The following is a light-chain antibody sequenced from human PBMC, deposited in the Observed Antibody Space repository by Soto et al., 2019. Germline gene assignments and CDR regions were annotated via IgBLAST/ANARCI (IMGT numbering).Light chain of an antibody. V-gene: IGLV2-14*01. Sequence: QSGLTHPACLSLSTQQSISIPCSGTSSDGRGSNYVSWYQQHPGKAPKLMIYDVSNRPSVVSNRFSGSKAGNTASLTISGLEAEDEADYYCSSYTSSSTLVFGGGTKVTVL. J-gene: IGLJ2*01. CDR3: SSYTSSSTLV. CDR2: DVS. CDR1: SSDGRGSNY.